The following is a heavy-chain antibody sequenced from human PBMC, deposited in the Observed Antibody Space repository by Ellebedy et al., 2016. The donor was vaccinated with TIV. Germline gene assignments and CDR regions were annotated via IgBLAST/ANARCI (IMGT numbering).Heavy chain of an antibody. D-gene: IGHD6-13*01. CDR3: ARRSRYSSTWYALDY. CDR2: IYPDDSET. J-gene: IGHJ4*02. Sequence: KVSCKGSGYTFTTYWIAWVRQMPGKGLEWMGVIYPDDSETRYSPSFRGQVTISADKSVNTASLEWRRLKATDTAIYFCARRSRYSSTWYALDYWGQGTLVTVSS. CDR1: GYTFTTYW. V-gene: IGHV5-51*01.